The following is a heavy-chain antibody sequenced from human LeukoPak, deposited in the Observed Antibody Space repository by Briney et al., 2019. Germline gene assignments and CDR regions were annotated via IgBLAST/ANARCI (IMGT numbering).Heavy chain of an antibody. CDR1: GFSFSNGW. V-gene: IGHV3-15*01. CDR2: IKSKTDGGTI. D-gene: IGHD5-24*01. CDR3: TTDRGMTTMSIFGY. Sequence: GGSLRLSCEASGFSFSNGWMTWVRQAPGKGLEWVGRIKSKTDGGTIDYAAPVKGRFTISRDDSKNTLYLQMKSLRTEDTAVYYCTTDRGMTTMSIFGYWGQGTLVTVSS. J-gene: IGHJ4*02.